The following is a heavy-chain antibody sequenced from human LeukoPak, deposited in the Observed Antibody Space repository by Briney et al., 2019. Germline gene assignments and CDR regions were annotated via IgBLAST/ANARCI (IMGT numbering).Heavy chain of an antibody. J-gene: IGHJ4*02. CDR3: AREFSADSSGYYGDY. CDR1: GFTFSSYG. CDR2: ISYDGSNK. D-gene: IGHD3-22*01. V-gene: IGHV3-30*03. Sequence: GGSLRLSCAASGFTFSSYGMHWVRQAPGKGLEWVAVISYDGSNKYYADSVKGRFTISRDNSKNTLYLQMNSLGVEDTAVYYCAREFSADSSGYYGDYWGQGTLVTVSS.